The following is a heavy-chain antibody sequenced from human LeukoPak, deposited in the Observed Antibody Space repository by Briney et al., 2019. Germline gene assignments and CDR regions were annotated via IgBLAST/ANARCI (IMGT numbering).Heavy chain of an antibody. V-gene: IGHV1-18*01. Sequence: APVKVSCKASGYTFTSYGISWVRQAPGQGLEWMGWISAYNGNTNYAQKLQGRVTMTRNTSISTAYMELSSLRSEDTAVYYCARSAYDSSGYYYWGQGTLVTVSS. CDR1: GYTFTSYG. CDR3: ARSAYDSSGYYY. CDR2: ISAYNGNT. D-gene: IGHD3-22*01. J-gene: IGHJ4*02.